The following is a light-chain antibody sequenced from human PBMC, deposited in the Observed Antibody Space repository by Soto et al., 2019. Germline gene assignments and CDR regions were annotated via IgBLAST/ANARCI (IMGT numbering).Light chain of an antibody. CDR3: QAWDSSTVL. CDR2: QDN. J-gene: IGLJ2*01. V-gene: IGLV3-1*01. CDR1: KLGEKY. Sequence: SYELTQPPSVSVSPGQTASVTCSGDKLGEKYACWYQQKPGQSPVLVIYQDNTRPSGIPERFSGSNSGNTATLTISGTQAMDEAVYYCQAWDSSTVLFGGGTKLTVL.